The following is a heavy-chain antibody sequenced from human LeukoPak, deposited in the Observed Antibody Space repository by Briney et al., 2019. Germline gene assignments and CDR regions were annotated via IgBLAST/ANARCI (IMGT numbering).Heavy chain of an antibody. CDR3: ARGPPRAYRGWFDP. Sequence: SETLSLTCTVSGGSISSGSYYWRWIRQPAGKGLEWIGRIYTSGSTNYNPSLKSRVTISVDTSKNQFSLKLSSVTAADTAVYYCARGPPRAYRGWFDPWGQGTLVTVSS. V-gene: IGHV4-61*02. D-gene: IGHD1-26*01. CDR1: GGSISSGSYY. CDR2: IYTSGST. J-gene: IGHJ5*02.